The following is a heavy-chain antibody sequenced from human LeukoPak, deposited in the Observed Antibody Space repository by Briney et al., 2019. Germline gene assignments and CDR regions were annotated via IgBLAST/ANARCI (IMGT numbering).Heavy chain of an antibody. Sequence: GGSLRLSCAVSGFTFSSYWMSWVRQAPGKGLECVANIKEDGTEKYYQDSVKVRFTISRDNAKNSLYLQMNSLRAEETAVYYCAREGYYDSSGALDAFDIWGQGTMVTVSS. CDR2: IKEDGTEK. D-gene: IGHD3-22*01. CDR1: GFTFSSYW. CDR3: AREGYYDSSGALDAFDI. V-gene: IGHV3-7*01. J-gene: IGHJ3*02.